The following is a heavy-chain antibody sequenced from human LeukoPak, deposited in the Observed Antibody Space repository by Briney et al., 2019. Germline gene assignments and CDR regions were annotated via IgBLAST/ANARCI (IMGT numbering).Heavy chain of an antibody. CDR3: ARTRYYYNSRSYGAPYYFDY. Sequence: PSETLSLTCTVSGYSISGNYYWGWIRQPPGKGLEWIGSIYHSGSTYYNPSLKSRVTISVDTSKNQFSLKLSSVTAADTAVYYCARTRYYYNSRSYGAPYYFDYWGQGTLVTVSS. CDR2: IYHSGST. D-gene: IGHD3-10*01. V-gene: IGHV4-38-2*02. J-gene: IGHJ4*02. CDR1: GYSISGNYY.